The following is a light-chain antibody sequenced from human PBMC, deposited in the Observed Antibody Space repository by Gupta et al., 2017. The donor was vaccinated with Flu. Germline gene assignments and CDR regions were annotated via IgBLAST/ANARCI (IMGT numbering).Light chain of an antibody. V-gene: IGKV3-20*01. CDR1: QRVRRNY. CDR2: GAS. J-gene: IGKJ1*01. CDR3: QHECSSLWP. Sequence: ATLCWSPGERDTPSCRARQRVRRNYLEWYQQKPGQAPRLLIYGASSRANGFPDRFSGSGSGTEFTLTISRREPEDFAVYYCQHECSSLWPFGQGTQVEIK.